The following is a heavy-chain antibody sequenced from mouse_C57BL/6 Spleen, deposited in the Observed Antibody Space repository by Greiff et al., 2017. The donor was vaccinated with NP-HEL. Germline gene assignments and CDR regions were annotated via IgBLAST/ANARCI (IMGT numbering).Heavy chain of an antibody. Sequence: EVQLQQSGPELVKPGASVKIPCKASGYTFTDYNMDWVKQSHGKSLEWIGDINPNNGGTIYNQKFKGKATLTVDKSSSTAYMELRSLTSEDTAVYYCARRGLITTVMDYWGQGTSVTVSS. V-gene: IGHV1-18*01. CDR3: ARRGLITTVMDY. CDR1: GYTFTDYN. J-gene: IGHJ4*01. CDR2: INPNNGGT. D-gene: IGHD1-1*01.